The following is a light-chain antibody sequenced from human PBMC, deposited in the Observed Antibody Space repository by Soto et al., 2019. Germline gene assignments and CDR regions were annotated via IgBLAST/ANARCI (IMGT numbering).Light chain of an antibody. J-gene: IGKJ2*01. CDR1: QSVSSSY. CDR2: AAS. CDR3: QQYGSPPHT. V-gene: IGKV3-20*01. Sequence: EIVLTQSPGTLSLSPGERATLSCRASQSVSSSYLAWYQHKPGQAPRPLISAASSRTTGIPDRFSGSGSGKDITLTISRLVPEDFAVYHCQQYGSPPHTFGQGTKLEL.